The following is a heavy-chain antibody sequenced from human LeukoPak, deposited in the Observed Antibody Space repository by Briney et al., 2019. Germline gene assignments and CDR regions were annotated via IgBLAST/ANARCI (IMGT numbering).Heavy chain of an antibody. D-gene: IGHD1-14*01. J-gene: IGHJ4*02. V-gene: IGHV3-21*04. CDR2: ISSRSDDI. CDR1: GFTLSIYQ. CDR3: AGRMPTRTFDL. Sequence: PGGSLRLSCVASGFTLSIYQMNWVRQAPGKGPEWLSYISSRSDDIYYAESLKGRFAISRDNAKNSLFLQMDNLRDEDTGIYFCAGRMPTRTFDLWGQGTLVTVSS.